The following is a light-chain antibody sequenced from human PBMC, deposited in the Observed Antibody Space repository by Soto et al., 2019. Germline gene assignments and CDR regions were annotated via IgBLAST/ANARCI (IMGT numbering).Light chain of an antibody. J-gene: IGKJ1*01. CDR2: AAS. CDR1: QTISDY. V-gene: IGKV1-39*01. Sequence: DIQMTQSPPSLSASVGDRVTITCRASQTISDYLNWYQQKPGKAPKLLISAASSLQGGVPSRFSGSGYGTDFPLTISSLQPEDFATYYCQQSHFSPWTFGQGTKVEI. CDR3: QQSHFSPWT.